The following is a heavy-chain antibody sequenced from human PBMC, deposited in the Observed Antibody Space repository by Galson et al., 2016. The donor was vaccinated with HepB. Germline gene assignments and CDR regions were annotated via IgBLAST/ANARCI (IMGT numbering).Heavy chain of an antibody. V-gene: IGHV3-23*01. D-gene: IGHD6-19*01. CDR3: VKDTAGSGWFRYWYFDL. CDR1: GFTFSSYA. CDR2: ISGSGGST. Sequence: SLRLSCAASGFTFSSYAMGWVRQAPGKGLEWVSSISGSGGSTYYADSVKGRFSISRDNSKNTLYLQMNSLRAEDTALYYCVKDTAGSGWFRYWYFDLWGRGTLVTVSS. J-gene: IGHJ2*01.